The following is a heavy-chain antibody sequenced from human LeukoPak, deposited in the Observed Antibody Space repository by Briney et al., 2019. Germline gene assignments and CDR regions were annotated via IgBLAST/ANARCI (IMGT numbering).Heavy chain of an antibody. CDR2: INNDGSST. V-gene: IGHV3-74*01. J-gene: IGHJ4*02. D-gene: IGHD3-10*01. CDR3: ARDGSGSYYNDY. Sequence: PGGSLRLSCAASGFTFSSYWMHWVRQAPGKGLVWVSHINNDGSSTSYADSVKGRFTISRDNAKNSLYLQMNSLRAEDTAVYYCARDGSGSYYNDYWGQGTLVTVSS. CDR1: GFTFSSYW.